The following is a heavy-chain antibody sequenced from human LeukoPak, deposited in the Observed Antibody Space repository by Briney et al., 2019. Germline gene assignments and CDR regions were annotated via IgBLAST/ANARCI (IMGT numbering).Heavy chain of an antibody. Sequence: GGSLRLSCAASGFTFSDSNMSWIRQAPGKGLEWVSHIGSSGSTIYYADSVKGRFTISRDNAKNSLYLQMSSLRAEDTAVYYCANSGSYYLNYWGQGTLVTVSS. CDR1: GFTFSDSN. CDR3: ANSGSYYLNY. CDR2: IGSSGSTI. J-gene: IGHJ4*02. V-gene: IGHV3-11*01. D-gene: IGHD1-26*01.